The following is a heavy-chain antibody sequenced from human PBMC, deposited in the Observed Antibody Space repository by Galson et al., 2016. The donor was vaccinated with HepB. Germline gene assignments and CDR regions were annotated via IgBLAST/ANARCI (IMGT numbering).Heavy chain of an antibody. J-gene: IGHJ6*02. D-gene: IGHD1-14*01. Sequence: SLRLSCAASGFIFSTYSMNWVRQAPGKGLEWVSSFISRDSYISYADSVKGRFTISRDDAKNPLFLDMSSLRAEDTAVYYCARGDVLTQSRRYHAMDVWGQGTTVTVSS. CDR3: ARGDVLTQSRRYHAMDV. V-gene: IGHV3-21*01. CDR2: FISRDSYI. CDR1: GFIFSTYS.